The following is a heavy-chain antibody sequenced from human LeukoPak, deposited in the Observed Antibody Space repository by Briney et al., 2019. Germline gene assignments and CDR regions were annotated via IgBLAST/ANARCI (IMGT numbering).Heavy chain of an antibody. J-gene: IGHJ3*02. V-gene: IGHV1-8*01. CDR1: GYTFTSYD. CDR2: MNPNSGNT. Sequence: ASVKVSCKASGYTFTSYDINWVRRATGQGLEWMGWMNPNSGNTGYAQKFQGRVTMTRNTSISTAYMELSSLRSEDTAVYYCARVYGADDAFDIWGQGTMVTVSS. CDR3: ARVYGADDAFDI. D-gene: IGHD4-17*01.